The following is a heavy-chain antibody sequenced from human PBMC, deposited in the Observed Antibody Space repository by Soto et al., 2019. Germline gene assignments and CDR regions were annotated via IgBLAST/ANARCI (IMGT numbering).Heavy chain of an antibody. V-gene: IGHV4-34*01. J-gene: IGHJ6*02. D-gene: IGHD3-22*01. CDR3: ARHNYVSSGYYHYYYGMDV. CDR2: INHSGST. CDR1: GGSGGSFSGYY. Sequence: PSETLSLTCAVYGGSGGSFSGYYWSWIRQPPGKGLEWIGEINHSGSTNYNPSLKSRVTISVDTSKNQFSLKLSSVTAADTAVYYCARHNYVSSGYYHYYYGMDVWSQGTTVTVSS.